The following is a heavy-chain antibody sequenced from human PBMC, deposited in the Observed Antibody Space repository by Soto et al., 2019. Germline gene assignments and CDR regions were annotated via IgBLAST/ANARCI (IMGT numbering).Heavy chain of an antibody. Sequence: QVQLQESGPGLVKPSETLSLTCTVSGGSSSSYYWSWIRQPPGKGLEWIGYIYYSGSTNYNPSLTSRVTISVDTSKNQFSLKLSSVTDADTAVYYCARRYGYSFDYWGQGTLVTVSS. CDR1: GGSSSSYY. CDR3: ARRYGYSFDY. J-gene: IGHJ4*02. V-gene: IGHV4-59*08. CDR2: IYYSGST. D-gene: IGHD1-20*01.